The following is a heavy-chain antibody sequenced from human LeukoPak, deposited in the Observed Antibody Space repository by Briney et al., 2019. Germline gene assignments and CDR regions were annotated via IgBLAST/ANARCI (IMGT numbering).Heavy chain of an antibody. CDR1: GYTFTSYY. CDR2: INPSGGST. Sequence: AASVKVSCKASGYTFTSYYMHWVRQAPGQGLEWMGIINPSGGSTSYAQKFQGRVTMTRDTSTSTVYMELSSLRSEDTAVYYCARTYYYDSSVYPLPNYFDYGGRGTLVTVSS. D-gene: IGHD3-22*01. V-gene: IGHV1-46*01. J-gene: IGHJ4*02. CDR3: ARTYYYDSSVYPLPNYFDY.